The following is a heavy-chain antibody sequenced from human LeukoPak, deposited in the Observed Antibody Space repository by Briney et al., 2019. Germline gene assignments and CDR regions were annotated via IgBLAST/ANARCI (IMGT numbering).Heavy chain of an antibody. D-gene: IGHD1-26*01. J-gene: IGHJ4*02. Sequence: GGSLRLSCAASGFTFSSYAMHWVRQAPGKGLKWVAVISYDGSNKFYADSVKGRFTLSRDYPKNTLYLQMNSLRAEDTAVYFCAKYSGSYYYPPNWDSWGQGTLVTVSS. V-gene: IGHV3-30-3*01. CDR2: ISYDGSNK. CDR3: AKYSGSYYYPPNWDS. CDR1: GFTFSSYA.